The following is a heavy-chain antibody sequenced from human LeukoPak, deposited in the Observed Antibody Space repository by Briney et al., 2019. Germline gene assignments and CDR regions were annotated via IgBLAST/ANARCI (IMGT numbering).Heavy chain of an antibody. V-gene: IGHV1-69*13. D-gene: IGHD4-17*01. CDR2: IIPIFGTA. J-gene: IGHJ4*02. CDR1: GGTFSSYA. CDR3: ARDLGVDFSDYGDYRHPLHFDY. Sequence: GASVKVSCKASGGTFSSYAISWVRQAPGQGLEWMGGIIPIFGTANYAQKFQGRVTITADESTRTAYMELSSLRSEDTAVYYCARDLGVDFSDYGDYRHPLHFDYWGQGTLVTVSS.